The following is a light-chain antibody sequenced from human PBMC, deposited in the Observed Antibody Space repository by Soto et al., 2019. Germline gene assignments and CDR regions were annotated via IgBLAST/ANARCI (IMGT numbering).Light chain of an antibody. J-gene: IGKJ1*01. Sequence: EIVMTQSPATLSVSPGERATLSCRASQSVSNNLAWYQKKPGQAPMLLIYGASTRATGIPARFSGSGSGTDFTLTISCLQSEYFAFYYCQQYNNWWTVCQGTRVDVK. CDR1: QSVSNN. CDR2: GAS. V-gene: IGKV3-15*01. CDR3: QQYNNWWT.